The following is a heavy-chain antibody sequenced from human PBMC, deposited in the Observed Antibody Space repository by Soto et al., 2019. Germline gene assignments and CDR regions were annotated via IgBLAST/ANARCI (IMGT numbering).Heavy chain of an antibody. D-gene: IGHD3-10*01. Sequence: QVHLEQSGAELRRPGASVTVSCKASGYIFVDSYVHWVRQVPGQGLEWLGWINPKTGVTFFAQTFQDRLTMTAVVSLSTAYMDLRSLRPDDTAVYYCAKIFGTSSLGEIYGLHVWGQGTTVTVSS. CDR1: GYIFVDSY. CDR3: AKIFGTSSLGEIYGLHV. J-gene: IGHJ6*02. V-gene: IGHV1-2*02. CDR2: INPKTGVT.